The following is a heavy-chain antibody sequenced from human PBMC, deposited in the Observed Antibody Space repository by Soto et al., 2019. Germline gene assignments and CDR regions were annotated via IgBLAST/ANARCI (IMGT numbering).Heavy chain of an antibody. CDR2: MYHSGST. V-gene: IGHV4-30-2*01. Sequence: QLQLQESGSGLVKPSQTLSLTCSVSGGSISSGGYSWSWIRQPPGKGLEWIVYMYHSGSTDYSPSLNSRVTISIDRSKNQFSLKLRAVNAAETAVYDCARVPDYWGQGILVTVSS. CDR3: ARVPDY. J-gene: IGHJ4*02. CDR1: GGSISSGGYS.